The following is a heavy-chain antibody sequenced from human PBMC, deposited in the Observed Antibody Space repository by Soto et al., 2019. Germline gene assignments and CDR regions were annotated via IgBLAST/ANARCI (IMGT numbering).Heavy chain of an antibody. V-gene: IGHV3-23*01. CDR2: ISGSGGST. Sequence: GGSLRLSCAASGFTFSSYAMSWVRQAPGKGLEWVSAISGSGGSTYYADSVKGRFTISRDNSKNTLYLQMNSLRAEDTAVYYCAKRPYDILTGQAYYMDVWGKGTTVTVSS. D-gene: IGHD3-9*01. J-gene: IGHJ6*03. CDR3: AKRPYDILTGQAYYMDV. CDR1: GFTFSSYA.